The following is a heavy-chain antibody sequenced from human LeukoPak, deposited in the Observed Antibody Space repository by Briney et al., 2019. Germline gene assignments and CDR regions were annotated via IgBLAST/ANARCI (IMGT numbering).Heavy chain of an antibody. D-gene: IGHD3-3*01. CDR2: ISYSGNT. Sequence: SQTLSLTCAVSGGSIGSGDYYWSWIRQPPGKGLEWIGYISYSGNTYYIPSLKSRVTISVDTSKNQFSLKLSSANAADTAVYYCARKANFWGGYSNYYYYMDVWGKGTTVTVSS. CDR3: ARKANFWGGYSNYYYYMDV. J-gene: IGHJ6*03. V-gene: IGHV4-30-4*08. CDR1: GGSIGSGDYY.